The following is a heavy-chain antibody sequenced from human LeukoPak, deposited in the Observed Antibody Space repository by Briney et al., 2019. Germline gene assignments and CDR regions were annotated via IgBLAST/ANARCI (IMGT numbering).Heavy chain of an antibody. CDR2: IGTGDNK. CDR1: GFAFSNYE. CDR3: ARAPVTSCRGAFCYPFDY. D-gene: IGHD2-15*01. Sequence: GGSLRLSCEASGFAFSNYEMNWVRQAPGKGLEWISYIGTGDNKHYADSVRGRFTISRDNSKNTVYLQMNSLRAEDAAVYYCARAPVTSCRGAFCYPFDYWGPGILVSVSS. J-gene: IGHJ4*02. V-gene: IGHV3-48*03.